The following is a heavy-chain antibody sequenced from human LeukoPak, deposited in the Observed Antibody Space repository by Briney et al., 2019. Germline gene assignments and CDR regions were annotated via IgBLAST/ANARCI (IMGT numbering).Heavy chain of an antibody. CDR2: IYTSGST. V-gene: IGHV4-4*07. CDR3: ARDLWRFDP. D-gene: IGHD2/OR15-2a*01. CDR1: GGSINTYY. Sequence: SETLSLTCTVSGGSINTYYWSWIRQPAGKGLEWIGRIYTSGSTNYNPSLKSRVTISIDKSKNQLSLKLSSVTAADTAVCYCARDLWRFDPWGQGTLVTVSS. J-gene: IGHJ5*02.